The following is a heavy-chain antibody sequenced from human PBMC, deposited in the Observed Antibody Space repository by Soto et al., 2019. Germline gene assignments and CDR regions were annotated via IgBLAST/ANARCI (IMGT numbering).Heavy chain of an antibody. V-gene: IGHV4-34*01. CDR3: AREPYDITGNRIDS. J-gene: IGHJ5*01. CDR2: INHSGST. Sequence: ETLCHTCTVDGGSFIVHGWSLIRQTPGKGLEWIGEINHSGSTNYNPSLKSRVTISVDTSNNQFSLKLSSVTAADTAVYFCAREPYDITGNRIDSWGQGIPVTVSS. D-gene: IGHD3-22*01. CDR1: GGSFIVHG.